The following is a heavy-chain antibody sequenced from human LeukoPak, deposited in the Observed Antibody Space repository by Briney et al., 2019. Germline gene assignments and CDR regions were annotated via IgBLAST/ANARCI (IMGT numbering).Heavy chain of an antibody. J-gene: IGHJ5*02. V-gene: IGHV4-30-2*01. CDR1: GGSISSGGYS. CDR3: ARDHLYGDSSWFDP. D-gene: IGHD4-17*01. Sequence: SQTLSLTCAVSGGSISSGGYSWSWIRQPPGKGLEWIGYIYHSGSTYYNPSLKSRVTISVDRSKNQFSLKLCSVTAADTAVYYCARDHLYGDSSWFDPWGQGTLVTVSS. CDR2: IYHSGST.